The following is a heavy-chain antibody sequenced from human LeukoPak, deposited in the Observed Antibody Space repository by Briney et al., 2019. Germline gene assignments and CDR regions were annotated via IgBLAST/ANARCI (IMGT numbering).Heavy chain of an antibody. CDR1: GASISSPNW. V-gene: IGHV4-4*02. CDR3: ARPPWYSSGWHEFDP. Sequence: SETLSPTCAVSGASISSPNWWNWVRQSPGKELEWVGEISHSGNINYNPSLQSRITISIDKSKNQFSLKLSSVTAADTAVYYCARPPWYSSGWHEFDPWGQGTLVTVSS. CDR2: ISHSGNI. D-gene: IGHD6-19*01. J-gene: IGHJ5*02.